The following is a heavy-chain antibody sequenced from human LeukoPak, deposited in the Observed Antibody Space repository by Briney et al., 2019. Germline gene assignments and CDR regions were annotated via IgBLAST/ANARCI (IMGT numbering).Heavy chain of an antibody. V-gene: IGHV3-48*02. CDR2: ISSTSSVI. D-gene: IGHD3-10*01. CDR1: GFTFSNYG. Sequence: PGGSLRLSCAASGFTFSNYGMNWVRQAPGRGLEWVSYISSTSSVINYADSVKGRFTISRDNAKSSLYLQMNSLRDEDTAVYYCAREYYYGSGSYYYYYGMDVWGQGTTVTVSS. CDR3: AREYYYGSGSYYYYYGMDV. J-gene: IGHJ6*02.